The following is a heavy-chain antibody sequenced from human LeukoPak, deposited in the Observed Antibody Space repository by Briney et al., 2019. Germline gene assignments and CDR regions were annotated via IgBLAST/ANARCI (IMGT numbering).Heavy chain of an antibody. CDR2: MYYSGST. J-gene: IGHJ4*02. V-gene: IGHV4-59*08. CDR1: GGSISSQY. CDR3: ATGLGATDY. Sequence: PSETLSLTSTVSGGSISSQYWSWIRQPPGKGLDWIGYMYYSGSTNYNPSLKSRVTISVDTSKNQFSLKLSSVTAADTAVYYCATGLGATDYWGQGTLVTVSS. D-gene: IGHD1-26*01.